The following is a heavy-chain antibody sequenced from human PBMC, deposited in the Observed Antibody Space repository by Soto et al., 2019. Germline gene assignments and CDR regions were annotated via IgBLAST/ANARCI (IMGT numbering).Heavy chain of an antibody. CDR3: ARLGEYDSSGYYYVFGY. CDR1: GYTFTSYG. V-gene: IGHV1-18*01. J-gene: IGHJ4*02. CDR2: ISAYNGNT. D-gene: IGHD3-22*01. Sequence: GASVKVSCKASGYTFTSYGISWVRQAPGQGLEWMGWISAYNGNTSYAQKLQGRVTMTTDTSTSTAYMELRSLRSDDTAVYYCARLGEYDSSGYYYVFGYWGQGTLVTVSS.